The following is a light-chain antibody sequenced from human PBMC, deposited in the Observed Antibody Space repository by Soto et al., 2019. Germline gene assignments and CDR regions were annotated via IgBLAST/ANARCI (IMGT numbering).Light chain of an antibody. Sequence: QSALTQPASVSGSPGQSITISCTGTSDDIGANNYVSWYQHHPGKAPKILIYEAANRPSGISHRFSGSKSGNTASLTISGLQAEDEADYFCTSYTSASTLVFGGGTQLPVL. CDR1: SDDIGANNY. CDR2: EAA. J-gene: IGLJ2*01. V-gene: IGLV2-14*01. CDR3: TSYTSASTLV.